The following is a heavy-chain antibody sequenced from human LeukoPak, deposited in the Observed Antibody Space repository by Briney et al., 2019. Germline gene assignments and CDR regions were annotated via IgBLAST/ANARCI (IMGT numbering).Heavy chain of an antibody. D-gene: IGHD1-14*01. CDR3: AKATGYYYYMDV. CDR1: GFTFDDYA. CDR2: ISWDGGST. Sequence: GGSLRLSCAASGFTFDDYAMHWVRQAPGKGVEGVSLISWDGGSTYYADSVKGRFTIFRDNSKNSLYLQINSLRAEDTALYYCAKATGYYYYMDVWGKGTTVTVSS. V-gene: IGHV3-43D*03. J-gene: IGHJ6*03.